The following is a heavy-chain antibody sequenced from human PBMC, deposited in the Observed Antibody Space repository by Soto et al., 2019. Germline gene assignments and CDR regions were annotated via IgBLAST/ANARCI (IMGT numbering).Heavy chain of an antibody. Sequence: PGGSLRLSCAASGFTFSSYAMSWVRQAPGKGLEWVSAISGSGGSTYYADSVKGRFTISRDNSKNTLYLQMNSLRAEDTAVYYWAKRRLPPDAFDIGGKGKMVTVPS. J-gene: IGHJ3*02. CDR3: AKRRLPPDAFDI. D-gene: IGHD3-16*01. V-gene: IGHV3-23*01. CDR2: ISGSGGST. CDR1: GFTFSSYA.